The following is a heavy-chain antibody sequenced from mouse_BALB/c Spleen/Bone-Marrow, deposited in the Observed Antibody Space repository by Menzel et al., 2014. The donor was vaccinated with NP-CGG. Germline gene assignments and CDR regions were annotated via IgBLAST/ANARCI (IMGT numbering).Heavy chain of an antibody. CDR2: ISDGGVGT. Sequence: TLVESGGGLVQPGGSLKLSGATSGFTFSDYYMYWVRQTPEKRLEWVAYISDGGVGTYNPDTLEGRFTTSRDNAKSPLNHQVRRLRSGDTAIYYRASPDYSFAYWGQGTLVTVSA. J-gene: IGHJ3*01. CDR3: ASPDYSFAY. CDR1: GFTFSDYY. D-gene: IGHD2-4*01. V-gene: IGHV5-12*02.